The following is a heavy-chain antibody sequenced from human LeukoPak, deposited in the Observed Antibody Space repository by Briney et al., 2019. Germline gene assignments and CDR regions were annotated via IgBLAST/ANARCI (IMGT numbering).Heavy chain of an antibody. Sequence: GGSLRPSCAASGFTFSSYWLSWVRQAPGKGLEWVANIKQDGSEKYYVDSVKGRFTISRDNAKNSLYLQMNSLRAEDTAVYYCARTAPGAPIDYWGQGTLVTVSS. V-gene: IGHV3-7*01. D-gene: IGHD7-27*01. CDR2: IKQDGSEK. CDR3: ARTAPGAPIDY. CDR1: GFTFSSYW. J-gene: IGHJ4*02.